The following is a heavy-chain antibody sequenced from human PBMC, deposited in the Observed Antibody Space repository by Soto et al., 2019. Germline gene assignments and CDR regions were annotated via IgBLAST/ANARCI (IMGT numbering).Heavy chain of an antibody. CDR3: ARGNVDIVATIQIYYYYYMDV. V-gene: IGHV4-59*01. D-gene: IGHD5-12*01. CDR2: IYYSGST. Sequence: SETLSLTCTVSGGSISSYYWSWIRQPPGKGLEWIGYIYYSGSTNYNPSLKSRVTISVDTSKNQFSLKLSSVTAADTAVYYCARGNVDIVATIQIYYYYYMDVWGKGTTVTVSS. CDR1: GGSISSYY. J-gene: IGHJ6*03.